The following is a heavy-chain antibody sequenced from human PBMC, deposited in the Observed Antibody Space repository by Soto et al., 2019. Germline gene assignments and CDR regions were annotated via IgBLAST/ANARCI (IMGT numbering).Heavy chain of an antibody. Sequence: PGGSLRLSCAASGFTFSSYAMSWVRQAPGKGLEWVSAISGSGGSTYYADSVKGRFTISRDNSKNTLYLQMNSLRAEDTAVYYCAKRIRYYDSSGYFPFDYWGQGTMVTVYS. J-gene: IGHJ4*02. CDR1: GFTFSSYA. CDR2: ISGSGGST. D-gene: IGHD3-22*01. CDR3: AKRIRYYDSSGYFPFDY. V-gene: IGHV3-23*01.